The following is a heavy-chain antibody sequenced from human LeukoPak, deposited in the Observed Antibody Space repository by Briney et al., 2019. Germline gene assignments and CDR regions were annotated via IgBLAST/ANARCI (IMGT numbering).Heavy chain of an antibody. D-gene: IGHD1-7*01. CDR1: GYTFTGYY. CDR2: INPNSGGT. CDR3: ASGNNWNYRFNWFDP. Sequence: ASVKVSCKASGYTFTGYYMHWVRQAPGQGLEWMGRINPNSGGTNYAQKFQGRVTMTRDTSISTAYMELSRLRSDYAAVYYCASGNNWNYRFNWFDPWGQGTLVTVSS. V-gene: IGHV1-2*06. J-gene: IGHJ5*02.